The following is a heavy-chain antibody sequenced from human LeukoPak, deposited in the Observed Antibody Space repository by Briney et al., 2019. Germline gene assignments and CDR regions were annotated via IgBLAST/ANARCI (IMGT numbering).Heavy chain of an antibody. J-gene: IGHJ4*02. CDR1: GFTFSSYS. CDR3: ARDSPNGYSYGLLYCFDY. V-gene: IGHV3-21*01. D-gene: IGHD5-18*01. CDR2: ISSSSSYI. Sequence: PGGSLRLSCAASGFTFSSYSMNWVRQAPGKGLEWVSSISSSSSYIYYADSVKGRFTISRDNAKNSLYLQMNSLRAEDTAVYYCARDSPNGYSYGLLYCFDYWGQGTLVTVSS.